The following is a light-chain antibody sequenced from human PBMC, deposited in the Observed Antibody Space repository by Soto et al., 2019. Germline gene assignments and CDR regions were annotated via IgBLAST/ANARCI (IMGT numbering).Light chain of an antibody. Sequence: EILMTQSPATLSVSPGERATLSCRASQSVSTNLAWYQQKPGQAPRILIYDASTRATCIPARFSGSGSGAEFTLTVNSLQSEDFAIYYCQHYNKWPPAFGPGTKVDIK. CDR2: DAS. J-gene: IGKJ3*01. V-gene: IGKV3-15*01. CDR3: QHYNKWPPA. CDR1: QSVSTN.